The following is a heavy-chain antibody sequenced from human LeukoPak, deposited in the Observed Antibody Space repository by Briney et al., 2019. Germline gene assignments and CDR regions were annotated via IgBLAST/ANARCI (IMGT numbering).Heavy chain of an antibody. CDR1: GYTFTSYY. Sequence: GASVKVSCKASGYTFTSYYMHWVRQAPGQGLEWMGGIIPIFGTANYAQKFQGRVTITADESTSTAYMELSSLRSEDTAVYYCARWNTVTKTFDYWGQGTLVTVSS. CDR2: IIPIFGTA. D-gene: IGHD4-17*01. J-gene: IGHJ4*02. V-gene: IGHV1-69*13. CDR3: ARWNTVTKTFDY.